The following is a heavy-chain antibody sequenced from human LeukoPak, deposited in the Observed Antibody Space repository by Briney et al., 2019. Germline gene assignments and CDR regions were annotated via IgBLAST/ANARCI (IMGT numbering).Heavy chain of an antibody. J-gene: IGHJ2*01. Sequence: PGGSLRLSCAASGVTFSNHGMSWVRQAPGKGLEWVSSITDSGSGTCYADSVKGRFTMSRDNSKNTLYLQMNSLRAEDTAVYYCAKNLLGSESFSWYFDLWGRGTLVTVSS. CDR2: ITDSGSGT. CDR1: GVTFSNHG. CDR3: AKNLLGSESFSWYFDL. V-gene: IGHV3-23*01. D-gene: IGHD1-26*01.